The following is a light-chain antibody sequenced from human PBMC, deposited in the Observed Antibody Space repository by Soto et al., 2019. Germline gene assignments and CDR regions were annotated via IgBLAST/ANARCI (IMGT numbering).Light chain of an antibody. J-gene: IGKJ1*01. CDR3: QHYETFSGT. V-gene: IGKV1-5*01. CDR2: DAS. Sequence: DIQMTQSPSTLSASVGDTVTVTCRASQSVSGWLAWYQQKPGEAPKLLIYDASALPGGVPSRFSGSGSGTKFTPTIASLQPADFGTYYCQHYETFSGTFGPGTKVDIK. CDR1: QSVSGW.